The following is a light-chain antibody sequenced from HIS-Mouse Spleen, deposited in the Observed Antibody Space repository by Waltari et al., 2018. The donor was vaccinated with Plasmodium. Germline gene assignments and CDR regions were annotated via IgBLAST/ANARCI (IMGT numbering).Light chain of an antibody. CDR3: QSADSSGTYV. CDR2: KDS. V-gene: IGLV3-25*03. Sequence: SYELTQPPSVSVSPGQTARITCSGDALPKPYAYWYQQKPGQAPGRVIYKDSDRPSGIPERFSGSSSGTTVTLTISGGQAEDEADYYCQSADSSGTYVFGTGTKVTVL. CDR1: ALPKPY. J-gene: IGLJ1*01.